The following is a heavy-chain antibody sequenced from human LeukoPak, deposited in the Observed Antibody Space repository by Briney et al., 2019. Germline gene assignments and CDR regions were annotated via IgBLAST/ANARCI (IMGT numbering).Heavy chain of an antibody. J-gene: IGHJ3*01. V-gene: IGHV5-51*01. Sequence: GESLRITCQGSGYTFSTHWIGWVRQRPGKGLEWMGTIHPGDSDTRYKLSFQGQVTISADKSTSSAYLQWGSLKASDTAMYYCARRGKLTQDAFDLWGQGTMVTVSS. CDR3: ARRGKLTQDAFDL. CDR2: IHPGDSDT. CDR1: GYTFSTHW. D-gene: IGHD2-15*01.